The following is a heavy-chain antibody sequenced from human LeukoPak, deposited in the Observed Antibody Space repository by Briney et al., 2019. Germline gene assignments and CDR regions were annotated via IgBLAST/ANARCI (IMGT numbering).Heavy chain of an antibody. CDR3: ARHDPIVGTPDAFDI. Sequence: SETLSLTCTVSGGSISSYYWSWIRQPPGKGLDWIAYIYYSGSTDYNPSLKSRVTISLDTSKNQFSLKLTSVTAADTAVYYCARHDPIVGTPDAFDIWGQGTMVTVSS. CDR2: IYYSGST. J-gene: IGHJ3*02. CDR1: GGSISSYY. D-gene: IGHD1-26*01. V-gene: IGHV4-59*08.